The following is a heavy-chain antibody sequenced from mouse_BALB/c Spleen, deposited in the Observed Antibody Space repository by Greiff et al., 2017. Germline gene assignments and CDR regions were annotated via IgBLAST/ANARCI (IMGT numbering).Heavy chain of an antibody. CDR1: GFNIKDTY. D-gene: IGHD2-1*01. Sequence: EVQLVESGAELVKPGASVKLSCTASGFNIKDTYMHWVKQRPEQGLEWIGRIDPANGNTKYDPKFQGKATITADTSSNTAYLQLSSLTSEDTAVYYCARGTRGIYSFFAYWGQGTLVTVSA. V-gene: IGHV14-3*02. J-gene: IGHJ3*01. CDR3: ARGTRGIYSFFAY. CDR2: IDPANGNT.